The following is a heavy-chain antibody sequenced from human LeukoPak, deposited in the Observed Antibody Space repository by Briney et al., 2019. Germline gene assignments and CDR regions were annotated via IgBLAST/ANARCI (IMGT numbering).Heavy chain of an antibody. CDR2: INPSSGST. Sequence: ASVKVSCKASGYTFTSYYMHWVRQAPGQGLEWMGIINPSSGSTSYAQKFRGRVTMTRDMSTSTVCMELSSLRSEDTAVYYCARGTSFLTGRLDYWGQGTLVTVSS. CDR3: ARGTSFLTGRLDY. CDR1: GYTFTSYY. V-gene: IGHV1-46*01. J-gene: IGHJ4*02. D-gene: IGHD3-9*01.